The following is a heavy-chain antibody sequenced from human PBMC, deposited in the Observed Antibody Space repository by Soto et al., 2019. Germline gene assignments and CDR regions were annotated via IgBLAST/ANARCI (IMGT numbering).Heavy chain of an antibody. J-gene: IGHJ4*02. D-gene: IGHD1-20*01. CDR3: GRSITGTTTLTDY. CDR1: GGSISSYY. V-gene: IGHV4-59*08. CDR2: IYYSGST. Sequence: PSETLSLTCTVSGGSISSYYWSWIRQPPGKGLEWIGYIYYSGSTNYNPSLKSRVTISVDTSKNQFSLKLSSVTAADTAVYYCGRSITGTTTLTDYWGQGTLVTVSS.